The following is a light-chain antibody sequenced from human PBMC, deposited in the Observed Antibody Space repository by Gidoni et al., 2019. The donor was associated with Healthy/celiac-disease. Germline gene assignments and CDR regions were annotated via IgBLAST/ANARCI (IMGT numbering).Light chain of an antibody. J-gene: IGKJ1*01. CDR2: DAS. CDR3: QQYDNLPWT. V-gene: IGKV1-33*01. CDR1: QDISNY. Sequence: IQMTQSPSSLSASVGDRVTITCQASQDISNYLNWYQQKPGKAPKLLIYDASNLETGVPSRFSGSGSGTDFTFTISSLQPEDIATYYCQQYDNLPWTFGRGTKVEIK.